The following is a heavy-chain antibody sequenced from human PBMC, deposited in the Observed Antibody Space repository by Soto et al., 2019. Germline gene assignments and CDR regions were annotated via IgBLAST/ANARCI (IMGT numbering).Heavy chain of an antibody. J-gene: IGHJ4*02. V-gene: IGHV3-15*01. CDR1: GFTFSNAW. CDR2: IKSKTDGGTT. Sequence: VESLRLSFAPSGFTFSNAWMSGFRQAPGQGLEWVGRIKSKTDGGTTDYAAPVKGRFTISRDDSKNTLYLQMNSLKTEDTAVYYCTTGSVRGVINYWGQGT. CDR3: TTGSVRGVINY. D-gene: IGHD3-10*01.